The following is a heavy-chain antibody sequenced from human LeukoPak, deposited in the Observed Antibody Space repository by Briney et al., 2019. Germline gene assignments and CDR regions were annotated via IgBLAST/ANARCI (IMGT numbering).Heavy chain of an antibody. CDR1: GFTFSSYA. CDR2: ISGSGGST. CDR3: AKGSSWYPTGDYFDY. Sequence: GGSLRLSCAASGFTFSSYAMSWVRQAPGKGLEWVSAISGSGGSTYYADSVRGRFTTSRDNSKNTLYLQMNSLRAEDTAVYYCAKGSSWYPTGDYFDYWGQGTLVTVSS. V-gene: IGHV3-23*01. D-gene: IGHD6-13*01. J-gene: IGHJ4*02.